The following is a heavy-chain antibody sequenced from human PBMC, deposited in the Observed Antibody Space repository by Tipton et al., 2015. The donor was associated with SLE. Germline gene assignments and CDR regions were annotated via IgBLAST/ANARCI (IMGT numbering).Heavy chain of an antibody. V-gene: IGHV4-34*01. Sequence: TLSLTCAVYGGSFSGYYWSWIRQPPGKGLEWIGEINHSGSTNYNPSLKSRVTISVDTSKNQFSLKLSSVTAADTAVYYCARRGSGGGAFDIWGQGTMVTVSS. D-gene: IGHD6-25*01. CDR1: GGSFSGYY. CDR3: ARRGSGGGAFDI. CDR2: INHSGST. J-gene: IGHJ3*02.